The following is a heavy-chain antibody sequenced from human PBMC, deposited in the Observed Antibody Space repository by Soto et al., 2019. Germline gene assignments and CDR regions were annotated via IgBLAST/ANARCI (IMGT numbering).Heavy chain of an antibody. CDR3: AHRTGGRYFVPFVP. D-gene: IGHD3-9*01. CDR1: GFSLSTSGVG. J-gene: IGHJ5*02. V-gene: IGHV2-5*02. CDR2: IYWDDDK. Sequence: QITLKESGPTLVKPTQTLTLTCTFSGFSLSTSGVGVGWIRQPPGKALEWLALIYWDDDKRYSPSLKSRLTISKDTSKNQVVLTMTNMDPVDTATYYCAHRTGGRYFVPFVPWGQGTLVTVSS.